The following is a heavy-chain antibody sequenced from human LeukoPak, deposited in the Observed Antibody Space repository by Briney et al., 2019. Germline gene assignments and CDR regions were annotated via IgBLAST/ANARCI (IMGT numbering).Heavy chain of an antibody. CDR3: TVIPYYYYYGMDV. V-gene: IGHV3-30*03. J-gene: IGHJ6*02. CDR1: GFTFSSYG. D-gene: IGHD2-21*01. CDR2: ISYDGSNK. Sequence: PGRSLRLSCAASGFTFSSYGMHWVRQAPGKGLEWVAVISYDGSNKYYADSVKGRFTISRDNSKNTLYLQMNSLKTEDTAVYYCTVIPYYYYYGMDVWGQGTTVTVSS.